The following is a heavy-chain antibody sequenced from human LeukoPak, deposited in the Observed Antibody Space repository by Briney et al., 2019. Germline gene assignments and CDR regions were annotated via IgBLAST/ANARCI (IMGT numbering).Heavy chain of an antibody. V-gene: IGHV3-30*18. CDR2: ISRDGLTK. Sequence: GGSLRLSCAASGFTFRNYGMHWVRQAPGKGLEWVAVISRDGLTKYYADSVKGRFTLHRDNSRNTLYLEMNSLRDEDTAVYYCAKEGTWGNWYFDLWGRGTLVIVTS. CDR3: AKEGTWGNWYFDL. J-gene: IGHJ2*01. CDR1: GFTFRNYG. D-gene: IGHD3-16*01.